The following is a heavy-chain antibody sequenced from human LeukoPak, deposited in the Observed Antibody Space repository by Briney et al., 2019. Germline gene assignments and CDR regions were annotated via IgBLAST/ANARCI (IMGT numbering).Heavy chain of an antibody. J-gene: IGHJ4*02. Sequence: PLGSLRLSPLPSGYTLSRYSVNWVRESPGQGRRWVSSIRVRSNYIYYADSVRGRFRISRDDARDSLYLKMNSLRDEDTDVYYCVRLRRNSDTSGSYYYYDFWGQGTLVTVSS. CDR1: GYTLSRYS. D-gene: IGHD3-22*01. V-gene: IGHV3-21*01. CDR2: IRVRSNYI. CDR3: VRLRRNSDTSGSYYYYDF.